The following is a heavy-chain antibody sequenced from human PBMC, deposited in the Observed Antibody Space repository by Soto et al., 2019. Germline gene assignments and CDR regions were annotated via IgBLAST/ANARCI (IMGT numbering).Heavy chain of an antibody. D-gene: IGHD3-22*01. Sequence: QVQLVQSGAEVKKPGSSVKVSCKASGYTVPSYGISWVRQAPGQGLEWMGWISAYNGNTNYAQKLQGRVTMTTDTSTSTAYMELRSLRSDDTAVYYCARDGYYDSSGYRSDFDYWGQGTLVTVSS. J-gene: IGHJ4*02. CDR1: GYTVPSYG. CDR2: ISAYNGNT. V-gene: IGHV1-18*01. CDR3: ARDGYYDSSGYRSDFDY.